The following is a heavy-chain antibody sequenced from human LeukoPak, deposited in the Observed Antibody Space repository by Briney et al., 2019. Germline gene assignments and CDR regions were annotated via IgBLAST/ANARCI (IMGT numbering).Heavy chain of an antibody. V-gene: IGHV4-30-2*01. J-gene: IGHJ4*02. Sequence: PSQTLSLTCAVSGGSISSGGYSWSWIRQPPGKGLEWIGYIYHSGSTYYNPSLKSRVTISVDRSKNQFSLKLSSVTAADTAVYYCARVSSSWYLYFDYWGQGTLVTVSS. D-gene: IGHD6-13*01. CDR3: ARVSSSWYLYFDY. CDR2: IYHSGST. CDR1: GGSISSGGYS.